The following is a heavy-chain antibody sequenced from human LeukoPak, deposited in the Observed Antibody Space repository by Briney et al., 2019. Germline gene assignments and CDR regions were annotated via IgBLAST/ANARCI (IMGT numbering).Heavy chain of an antibody. Sequence: SETLSLTCIVSGGSISSYYWTWIRQPPGKGLEWIGDIDYSARTNYNPSLKSRATISVDTSKNQFSLKLTSVTTADTAVYYCARYSGSYSFEYWGRGTLVTVSS. CDR3: ARYSGSYSFEY. CDR2: IDYSART. CDR1: GGSISSYY. V-gene: IGHV4-59*01. J-gene: IGHJ4*02. D-gene: IGHD1-26*01.